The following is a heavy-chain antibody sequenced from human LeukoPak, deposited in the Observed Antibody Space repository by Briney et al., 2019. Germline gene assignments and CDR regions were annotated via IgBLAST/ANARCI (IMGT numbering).Heavy chain of an antibody. D-gene: IGHD4-17*01. Sequence: GGSLRLSCAASGFTFSSYAMHWVRQAPGKGLEWVAVISYDGSNKYYADSVKGRFTISRDNSKNTLYLQMNSLRAEDTALYYCAKARGYGDYESPDYWGQGTLVTVSS. V-gene: IGHV3-30-3*01. CDR1: GFTFSSYA. CDR2: ISYDGSNK. J-gene: IGHJ4*02. CDR3: AKARGYGDYESPDY.